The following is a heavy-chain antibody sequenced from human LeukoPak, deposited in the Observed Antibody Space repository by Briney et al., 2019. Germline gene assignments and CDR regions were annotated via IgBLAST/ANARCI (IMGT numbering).Heavy chain of an antibody. J-gene: IGHJ4*02. CDR1: GGSFSGYY. Sequence: SETLSLTCAVYGGSFSGYYWSWIRQPPGKGLEWIGEINHSGSTNYNPSLKSRVTISVDTSKNQFSLKLSSVTAADTAVYYCARVKGRFGCFGYWGQGTLVTVSS. V-gene: IGHV4-34*01. CDR3: ARVKGRFGCFGY. D-gene: IGHD3-10*01. CDR2: INHSGST.